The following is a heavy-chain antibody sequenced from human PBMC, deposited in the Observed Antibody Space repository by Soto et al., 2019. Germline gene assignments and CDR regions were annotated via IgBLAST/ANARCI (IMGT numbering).Heavy chain of an antibody. J-gene: IGHJ4*02. CDR1: GLTSSTYA. Sequence: TVGSLRLSCAASGLTSSTYAMSWVRQAPGKGLEWVSGISGSGGNTYYADSVKGRFTISRDNSKNMLYLQMNSLRAEDTAVYYCAKRLNTVTTVFDCCGQRTLVTVSS. D-gene: IGHD4-17*01. CDR2: ISGSGGNT. V-gene: IGHV3-23*01. CDR3: AKRLNTVTTVFDC.